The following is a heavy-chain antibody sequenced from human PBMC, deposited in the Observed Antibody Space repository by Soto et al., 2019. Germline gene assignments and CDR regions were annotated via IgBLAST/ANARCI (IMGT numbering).Heavy chain of an antibody. CDR2: ISSSSSTI. CDR1: GFTFSSYS. CDR3: ARDDITMVRGVTDYYYYYYMDV. D-gene: IGHD3-10*01. V-gene: IGHV3-48*01. Sequence: GGSLRLSCAASGFTFSSYSMNWVRQAPGKGPEWVSYISSSSSTIYYADSVKGRFTISRDNAKNSLYLQMNSLRAEDTAVYYCARDDITMVRGVTDYYYYYYMDVWGKGTTVTVSS. J-gene: IGHJ6*03.